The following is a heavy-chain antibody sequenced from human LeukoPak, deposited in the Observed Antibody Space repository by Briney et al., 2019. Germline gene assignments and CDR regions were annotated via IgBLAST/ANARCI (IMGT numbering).Heavy chain of an antibody. Sequence: ASVKVSCKASGYTFTSYGISWVRQAPGQGLEWMGWISAYNGNTNYAQKLQGRVTMTTDTSTSTAYMELRSLRSDDTAVYYCARVGLRGVPFYYMDVWGKGTTVTVSS. CDR2: ISAYNGNT. V-gene: IGHV1-18*01. CDR3: ARVGLRGVPFYYMDV. CDR1: GYTFTSYG. J-gene: IGHJ6*03. D-gene: IGHD3-10*01.